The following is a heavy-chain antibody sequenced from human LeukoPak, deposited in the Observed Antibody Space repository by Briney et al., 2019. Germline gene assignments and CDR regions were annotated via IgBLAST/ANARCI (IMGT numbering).Heavy chain of an antibody. D-gene: IGHD4-11*01. Sequence: SETLSLTCTVSGGSISSYYWSWIRQPAGKGLEWIGRIYTSGSTNYNPSLKSRVTMSVDTSKNQFSLKLSSVTAADTAVYYCARVDYIYYYYYMDVWGKGTTVTVSS. CDR1: GGSISSYY. CDR3: ARVDYIYYYYYMDV. CDR2: IYTSGST. J-gene: IGHJ6*03. V-gene: IGHV4-4*07.